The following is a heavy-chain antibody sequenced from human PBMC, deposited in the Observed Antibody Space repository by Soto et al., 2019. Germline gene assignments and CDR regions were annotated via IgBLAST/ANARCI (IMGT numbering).Heavy chain of an antibody. CDR1: GGSISSGGYY. D-gene: IGHD2-15*01. Sequence: SATLAITCTVSGGSISSGGYYWSWIRQHPGKGLEWIGYIYYSGSTYYNPSLKSRVTISVDTSKNQFSLKLSSVTAADTAVYYCARASGGCSGGSCYYYYYGMDVWGQGTTVTVSS. CDR3: ARASGGCSGGSCYYYYYGMDV. CDR2: IYYSGST. V-gene: IGHV4-31*03. J-gene: IGHJ6*02.